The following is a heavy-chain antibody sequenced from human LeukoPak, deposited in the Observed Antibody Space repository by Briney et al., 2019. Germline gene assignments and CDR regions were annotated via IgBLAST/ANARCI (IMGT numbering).Heavy chain of an antibody. CDR2: FSGGDVIT. V-gene: IGHV3-23*01. J-gene: IGHJ5*02. D-gene: IGHD5-12*01. CDR1: GFTFSSHA. Sequence: PGGFLRLSCAASGFTFSSHAMSSVRQTPGRGVGRVSAFSGGDVITYYADFVKGRFTISRDNSKNTLYLQMNSLRAEDTALYYCVKDAVIVPTGWFDPWGQGTLVTVSS. CDR3: VKDAVIVPTGWFDP.